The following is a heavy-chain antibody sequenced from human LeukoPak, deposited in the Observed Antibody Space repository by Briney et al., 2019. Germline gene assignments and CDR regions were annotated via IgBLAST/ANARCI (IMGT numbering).Heavy chain of an antibody. V-gene: IGHV3-74*01. CDR1: GFTFSNHW. J-gene: IGHJ3*02. D-gene: IGHD4-23*01. CDR3: AREAVESDAFDI. Sequence: GGSLRLSCAASGFTFSNHWMHWVRQAPGQGRVWVARINSDGSGTHYADSVKGRFAIYRDNAKNTLSLQMHSPSADDAAVYYCAREAVESDAFDIWGRGTMVTVSS. CDR2: INSDGSGT.